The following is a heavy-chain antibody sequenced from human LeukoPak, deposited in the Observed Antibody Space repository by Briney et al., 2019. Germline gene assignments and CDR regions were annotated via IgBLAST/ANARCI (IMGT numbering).Heavy chain of an antibody. D-gene: IGHD3-3*01. CDR3: GRAPTGDYDFWSGILVSYYFAY. V-gene: IGHV3-21*01. J-gene: IGHJ4*02. CDR2: ISISSSYI. Sequence: GGSLRLSCAASGFTFSSYSMNWVRQAPGKGLEWVSSISISSSYIYYADSVKGRFTISRDNAKNSLYLQMNSLRAEDTAVYYCGRAPTGDYDFWSGILVSYYFAYWGQGTLVTVPS. CDR1: GFTFSSYS.